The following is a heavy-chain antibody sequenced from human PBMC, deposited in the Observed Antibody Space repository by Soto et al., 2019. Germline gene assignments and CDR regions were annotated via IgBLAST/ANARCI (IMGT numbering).Heavy chain of an antibody. CDR2: ISDYNGNT. J-gene: IGHJ4*02. D-gene: IGHD3-10*01. CDR3: AREGYYGSGSADY. Sequence: QVRLVQSGAEVKKPGASVKVSCKASGYTFNRYGISWVRQAPGRGLECMGWISDYNGNTNYAQRLQGRVTMTTDTSTSTAYMELRSLRSDDTAVYSCAREGYYGSGSADYWGQGTLVTVSS. CDR1: GYTFNRYG. V-gene: IGHV1-18*01.